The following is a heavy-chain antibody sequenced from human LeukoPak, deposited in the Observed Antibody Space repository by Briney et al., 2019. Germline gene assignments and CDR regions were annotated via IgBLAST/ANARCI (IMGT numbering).Heavy chain of an antibody. CDR2: IYSGGNT. CDR3: AASRYRSGWYMADY. V-gene: IGHV3-66*01. Sequence: GGSLRLSCAASGFTVSSNYMNWVRQAPGKGLEWVSVIYSGGNTYYADSVKGRFTISRDNFKNTLYPQMNSLRAEDTAVYYCAASRYRSGWYMADYWGQGTLVTVSS. CDR1: GFTVSSNY. J-gene: IGHJ4*02. D-gene: IGHD6-19*01.